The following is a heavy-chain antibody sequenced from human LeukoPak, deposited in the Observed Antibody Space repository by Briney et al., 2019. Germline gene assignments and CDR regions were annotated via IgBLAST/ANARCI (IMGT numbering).Heavy chain of an antibody. CDR2: ISYDGSNK. Sequence: GGSLRLSCAASGFTFSSYWMHWVRQAPGKGLEWVAVISYDGSNKYYADSVKGRFTISRDNSKNTLYLQMNSLRAEDTAVYYCARGEYYYDSSGFLDYWGQGTLVTVSS. CDR3: ARGEYYYDSSGFLDY. D-gene: IGHD3-22*01. CDR1: GFTFSSYW. V-gene: IGHV3-30-3*01. J-gene: IGHJ4*02.